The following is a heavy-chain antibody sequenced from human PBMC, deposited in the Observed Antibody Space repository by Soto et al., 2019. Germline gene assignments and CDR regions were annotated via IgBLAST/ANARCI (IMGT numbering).Heavy chain of an antibody. CDR2: INHSGST. J-gene: IGHJ3*02. CDR1: GGSFSGYY. D-gene: IGHD3-3*01. Sequence: ASETLSLTCAVYGGSFSGYYWSWIRQPPGKGLEWIGEINHSGSTNYNPSLKSRVTISVDTSKNQFSLKLSSVTAADTAVYYCARVETITIFGVVIKRAFDIWGQGTMVTVSS. CDR3: ARVETITIFGVVIKRAFDI. V-gene: IGHV4-34*01.